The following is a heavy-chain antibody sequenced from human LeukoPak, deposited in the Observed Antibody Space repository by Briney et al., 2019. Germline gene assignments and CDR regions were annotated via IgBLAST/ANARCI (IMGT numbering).Heavy chain of an antibody. Sequence: ASVKVSCKVSGYTLTDLSMHWVRQAPGKGLEWMGGFDPEDGETIYAQKFQGRVTMTEDTSTDTAYMELSSLRSEDTAVYYCATRENVVAASYYYYYGMDVWGKGTTVTVSS. J-gene: IGHJ6*04. CDR1: GYTLTDLS. CDR3: ATRENVVAASYYYYYGMDV. D-gene: IGHD2-15*01. V-gene: IGHV1-24*01. CDR2: FDPEDGET.